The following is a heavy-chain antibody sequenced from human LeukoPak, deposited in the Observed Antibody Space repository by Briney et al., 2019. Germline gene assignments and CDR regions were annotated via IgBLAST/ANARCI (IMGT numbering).Heavy chain of an antibody. D-gene: IGHD5-18*01. CDR2: ISWNSGSI. CDR3: AKDRRGYSYGLFDY. CDR1: GFTFDDYA. Sequence: GGSLRLSCAASGFTFDDYAMHWVRQAPGKGLEWVSGISWNSGSIGYADSVKGRFTISRDNAKNSLYLQKNSLRAEDTALYYCAKDRRGYSYGLFDYWGQGTLVTVSS. J-gene: IGHJ4*02. V-gene: IGHV3-9*01.